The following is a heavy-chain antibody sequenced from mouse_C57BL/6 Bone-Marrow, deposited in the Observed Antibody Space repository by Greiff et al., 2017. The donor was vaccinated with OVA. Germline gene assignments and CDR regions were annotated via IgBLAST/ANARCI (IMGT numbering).Heavy chain of an antibody. CDR2: IDPSDSYT. CDR3: ARFTTVVEEWYFDV. CDR1: GYTFTSYW. J-gene: IGHJ1*03. D-gene: IGHD1-1*01. Sequence: QVQLQQPGAELVMPGASVKLSCKASGYTFTSYWMHWVKQRPGQGLEWIGEIDPSDSYTNYNQKFKGKSTLTVDKSSSTAYMQLSSLTSEDSAVYYCARFTTVVEEWYFDVWGTGTTVTVSS. V-gene: IGHV1-69*01.